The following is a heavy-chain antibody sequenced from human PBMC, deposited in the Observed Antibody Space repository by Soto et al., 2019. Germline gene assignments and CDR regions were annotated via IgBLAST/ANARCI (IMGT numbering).Heavy chain of an antibody. V-gene: IGHV3-43*01. CDR2: ISWDGGST. CDR1: GCTFDDYT. CDR3: AKGRGYDSSGYYDY. J-gene: IGHJ4*02. Sequence: EVQLVESGGVVVQPGGSLRLSCAASGCTFDDYTMHWVRQAPWKGLEWVSLISWDGGSTYYADSVKGRFTISRDNSKNSLYLQMNSLRTEDTALYYCAKGRGYDSSGYYDYWGQGTLVTVSS. D-gene: IGHD3-22*01.